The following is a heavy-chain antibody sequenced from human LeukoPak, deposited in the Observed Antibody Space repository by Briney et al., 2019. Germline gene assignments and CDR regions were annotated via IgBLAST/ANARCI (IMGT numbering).Heavy chain of an antibody. CDR1: GESFSGYY. Sequence: PSETLSLTCAVSGESFSGYYWSWICQAPRKGLEWVGEINHSGSTNYNPSLKSRVTISVDTSKNQFSLKLSSVTAADTAVYYCARRSVGGYNLIDYWGQGTLLTVSS. CDR3: ARRSVGGYNLIDY. J-gene: IGHJ4*02. CDR2: INHSGST. V-gene: IGHV4-34*01. D-gene: IGHD5-24*01.